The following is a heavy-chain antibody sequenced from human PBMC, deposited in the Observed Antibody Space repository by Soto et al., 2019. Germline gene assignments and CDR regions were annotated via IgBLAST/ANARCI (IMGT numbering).Heavy chain of an antibody. CDR1: GYTFTYRY. D-gene: IGHD1-26*01. CDR2: ITPFNGNT. V-gene: IGHV1-45*02. Sequence: ASVKVSCKASGYTFTYRYLHWVRQAPGQALEWMGWITPFNGNTNYAQKFQDRVTITRDRSMSTAYMELSSLRSEDTAMYYCATSGSYYYAFDIWGQGTMVTVSS. CDR3: ATSGSYYYAFDI. J-gene: IGHJ3*02.